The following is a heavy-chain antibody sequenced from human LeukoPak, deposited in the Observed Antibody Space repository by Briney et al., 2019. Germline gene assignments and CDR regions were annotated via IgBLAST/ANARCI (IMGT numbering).Heavy chain of an antibody. CDR3: ARRVGIAAAGKTIDY. CDR1: GGSFSGYY. CDR2: INHSGST. Sequence: SETLSLTCAVYGGSFSGYYWSWIRQPPGKGLEWIGEINHSGSTNYNPSLKSRVTISVDTSKNQFSLKLSSVTAADTAVYYCARRVGIAAAGKTIDYWGQGTLVTVSS. V-gene: IGHV4-34*01. J-gene: IGHJ4*02. D-gene: IGHD6-13*01.